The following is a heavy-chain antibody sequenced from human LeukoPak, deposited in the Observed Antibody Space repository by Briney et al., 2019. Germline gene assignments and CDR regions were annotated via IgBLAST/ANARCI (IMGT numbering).Heavy chain of an antibody. J-gene: IGHJ4*02. CDR2: INPNSGGT. CDR1: GYTFTGYY. D-gene: IGHD6-19*01. V-gene: IGHV1-2*02. CDR3: ARALLSYSSGWYDLGFDY. Sequence: GASVKVSCKASGYTFTGYYMHWVRQAPGQGLEWMGWINPNSGGTNYAQKFQGRVTMTRDTSISTAYMELSRLRSDDTAVYYCARALLSYSSGWYDLGFDYWGQGTLVTVSS.